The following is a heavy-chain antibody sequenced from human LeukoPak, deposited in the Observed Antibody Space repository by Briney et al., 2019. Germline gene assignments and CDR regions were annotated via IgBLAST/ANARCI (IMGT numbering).Heavy chain of an antibody. CDR1: GFTFSSYA. V-gene: IGHV3-30-3*01. Sequence: GGSLRLSCAASGFTFSSYAMHWVRQAPGKGLEWVAVISYGGSNKYYADSVKGRFTISRNNSKNTLYLQMNSLRAEDTAVYYCARGDITMVRGVINGDYWGQGTLVTVSS. D-gene: IGHD3-10*01. CDR3: ARGDITMVRGVINGDY. CDR2: ISYGGSNK. J-gene: IGHJ4*02.